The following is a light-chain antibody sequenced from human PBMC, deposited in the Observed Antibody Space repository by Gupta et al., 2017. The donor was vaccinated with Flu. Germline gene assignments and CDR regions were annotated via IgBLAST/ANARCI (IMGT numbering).Light chain of an antibody. CDR2: VNSDGSH. CDR1: SGHTNYA. V-gene: IGLV4-69*01. CDR3: QTWVTGIRV. J-gene: IGLJ3*02. Sequence: QLVLTQSPSASASLGAPVKLTCPLSSGHTNYAIAWHQQQPEEGPRYLMKVNSDGSHSKGDGIPDRFSGCSSGAERYRTISCLHSEDEADYYCQTWVTGIRVFGGGTKLTVL.